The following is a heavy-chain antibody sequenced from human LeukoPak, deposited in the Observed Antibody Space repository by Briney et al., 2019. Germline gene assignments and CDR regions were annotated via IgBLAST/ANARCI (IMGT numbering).Heavy chain of an antibody. CDR1: GDTFSSYA. D-gene: IGHD2-2*01. CDR2: IIPIFGTA. CDR3: AYAEEGRFDY. V-gene: IGHV1-69*05. Sequence: PSVKVSCKASGDTFSSYAICWVLQAPGQGLEWMGGIIPIFGTANYAQKFQGRVTITIDESTSTAYMELSCLRSEDTAVYYCAYAEEGRFDYWGQGTLVTVSS. J-gene: IGHJ4*02.